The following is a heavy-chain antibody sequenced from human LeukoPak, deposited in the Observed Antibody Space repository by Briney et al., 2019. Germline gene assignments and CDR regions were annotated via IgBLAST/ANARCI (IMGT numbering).Heavy chain of an antibody. J-gene: IGHJ4*02. D-gene: IGHD3-22*01. CDR1: GYTFTGYY. Sequence: ASVKVSCKASGYTFTGYYMHWVRQAPGQGLEWMGWINPNSGGTNYAQKFQGRVTMTRDTSISTAYMELSRLRSDDTAVYCCARWRGYYYNYFDYWGQGTLVTVSS. CDR3: ARWRGYYYNYFDY. V-gene: IGHV1-2*02. CDR2: INPNSGGT.